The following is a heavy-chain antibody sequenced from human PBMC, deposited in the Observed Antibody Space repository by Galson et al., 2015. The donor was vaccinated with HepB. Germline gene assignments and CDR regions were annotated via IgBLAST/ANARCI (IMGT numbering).Heavy chain of an antibody. Sequence: SLRLSCAASGFTFSSYNMNWVRQAPGKGLEWVSSITSFSSYIYYADSVKGRFTISRDNAKNSLYLQMNSLRAEDTAVYYCARLNVWGSYLQPAWGQGTLVTVSS. J-gene: IGHJ5*02. CDR2: ITSFSSYI. V-gene: IGHV3-21*01. D-gene: IGHD3-16*01. CDR1: GFTFSSYN. CDR3: ARLNVWGSYLQPA.